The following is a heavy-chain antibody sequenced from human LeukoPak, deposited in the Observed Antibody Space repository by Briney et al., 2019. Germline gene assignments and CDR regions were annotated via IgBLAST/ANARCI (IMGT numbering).Heavy chain of an antibody. Sequence: PGGSLRLSCAASEFTFTNYAMTWFRQAPGKGLEWVSVISGSGDTRFYADSVKGRFTISRDNSKNTLYLQMNSLRVDDTAVYYCAKDHSVSDQSVRGYDIWGQGTMVTVSS. D-gene: IGHD3-22*01. CDR1: EFTFTNYA. J-gene: IGHJ3*02. V-gene: IGHV3-23*01. CDR2: ISGSGDTR. CDR3: AKDHSVSDQSVRGYDI.